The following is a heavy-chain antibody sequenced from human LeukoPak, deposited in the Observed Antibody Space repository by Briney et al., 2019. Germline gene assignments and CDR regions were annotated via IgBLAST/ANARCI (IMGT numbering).Heavy chain of an antibody. Sequence: GGSLRLSCAASGFSFSSSWMDWVRQAPGKGLEWVSTFKTKYNQVYYAESVRGRFTISTDNSRNTVFLQMNSLRADDTALYYCARSVPDYTRFDYWGQGALVTVSS. CDR1: GFSFSSSW. D-gene: IGHD4-11*01. CDR3: ARSVPDYTRFDY. V-gene: IGHV3-23*05. CDR2: FKTKYNQV. J-gene: IGHJ4*02.